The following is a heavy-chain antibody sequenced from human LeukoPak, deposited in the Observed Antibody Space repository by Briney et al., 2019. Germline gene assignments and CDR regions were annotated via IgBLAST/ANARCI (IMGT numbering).Heavy chain of an antibody. J-gene: IGHJ4*01. V-gene: IGHV4-39*01. D-gene: IGHD5-18*01. CDR2: VYYSGST. Sequence: SETLSLTCTVSGGSISSSSYYWGCIRQPPGKGLEWIGSVYYSGSTYYNPSLKSRVTISVDASKNQFSLKLTSVTAADTAVYYCARLNRENTHTYGRYYFDYWGHGTLVTVSS. CDR3: ARLNRENTHTYGRYYFDY. CDR1: GGSISSSSYY.